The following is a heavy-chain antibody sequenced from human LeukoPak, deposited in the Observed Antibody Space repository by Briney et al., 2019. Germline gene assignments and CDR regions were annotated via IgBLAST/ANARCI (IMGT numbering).Heavy chain of an antibody. CDR3: AKPAWGGTFDD. J-gene: IGHJ4*02. CDR2: ISNSGGST. Sequence: PGGSLRLSCAASGFSFRNYAMSWVRQAPGKGLEWVSAISNSGGSTYYADSVKGRFTISRDNSKYTLYLQVNSLRAEDAAVYYCAKPAWGGTFDDWGQGTLVTVSS. V-gene: IGHV3-23*01. D-gene: IGHD3-16*01. CDR1: GFSFRNYA.